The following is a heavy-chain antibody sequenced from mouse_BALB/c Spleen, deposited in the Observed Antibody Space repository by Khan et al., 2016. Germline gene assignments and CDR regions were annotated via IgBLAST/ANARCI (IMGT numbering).Heavy chain of an antibody. CDR3: ARSPYDYDVGFAY. J-gene: IGHJ3*01. Sequence: VQLKQSGAELVKPGASVKLSCTASGFNIKDTYMHWVKQRPEQGLEWIGRIDPANGNTKYDPKFQGKATITADTSSNPAYLQLSSLTSEDTAVXYCARSPYDYDVGFAYWGQGTLVTVSA. CDR2: IDPANGNT. CDR1: GFNIKDTY. D-gene: IGHD2-4*01. V-gene: IGHV14-3*02.